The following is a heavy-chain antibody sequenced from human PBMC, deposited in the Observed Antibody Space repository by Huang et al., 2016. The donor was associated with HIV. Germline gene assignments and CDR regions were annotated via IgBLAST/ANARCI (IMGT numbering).Heavy chain of an antibody. CDR3: AKDFQAATGGNTFDY. V-gene: IGHV3-30*18. D-gene: IGHD6-13*01. J-gene: IGHJ4*02. Sequence: QVHLVESGGGVVQPGRSLRLSCAASGFTFSRYGMQWVRQATCKGLEWMALISYYGTEKYYANSMKGRFTITRDNSKNTLYLQMNSLGIEDTAVYYCAKDFQAATGGNTFDYWGQGTLVTVSS. CDR2: ISYYGTEK. CDR1: GFTFSRYG.